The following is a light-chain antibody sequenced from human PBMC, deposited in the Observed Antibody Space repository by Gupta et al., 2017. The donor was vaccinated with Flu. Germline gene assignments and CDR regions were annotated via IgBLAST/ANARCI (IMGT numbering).Light chain of an antibody. Sequence: ITIFCTGTSSDIGGYNYVSWYQQHPGKAPKLMIYEVSNRPSGVSNRFSGSKSGNTASLTISGLQAEDEADYYCSSYASSGTLFVFGTGTKVTVL. J-gene: IGLJ1*01. V-gene: IGLV2-14*01. CDR2: EVS. CDR3: SSYASSGTLFV. CDR1: SSDIGGYNY.